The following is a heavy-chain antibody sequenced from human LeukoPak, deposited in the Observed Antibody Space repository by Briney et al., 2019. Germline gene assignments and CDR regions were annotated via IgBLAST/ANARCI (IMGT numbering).Heavy chain of an antibody. V-gene: IGHV3-48*04. CDR1: GFTFSSYS. CDR2: ISSSSTI. J-gene: IGHJ6*03. CDR3: ARAHPYYYMDV. Sequence: GGSLRLSCAASGFTFSSYSMNWDRQAPGKGLEWVSYISSSSTIYYADSVKGRFTISRDNAKNSLYLQMNSLRAEDTAVYYCARAHPYYYMDVWGKGTTVTVSS.